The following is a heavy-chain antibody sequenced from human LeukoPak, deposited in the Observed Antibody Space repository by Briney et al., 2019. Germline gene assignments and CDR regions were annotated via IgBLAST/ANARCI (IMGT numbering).Heavy chain of an antibody. CDR3: AREPSSSGWYADY. D-gene: IGHD6-19*01. V-gene: IGHV6-1*01. CDR2: TYYRSKWYN. Sequence: SQTLSLTCAISGDSVSSNSAAWNWVRQPPSGGIEWLGRTYYRSKWYNDYAVSVKSRITINPDTSKNQFSLQLNSVTPEDTAVYYCAREPSSSGWYADYWGQGTLVTVSS. CDR1: GDSVSSNSAA. J-gene: IGHJ4*02.